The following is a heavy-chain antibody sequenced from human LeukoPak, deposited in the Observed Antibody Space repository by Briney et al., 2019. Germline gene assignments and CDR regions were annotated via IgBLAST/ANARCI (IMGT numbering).Heavy chain of an antibody. CDR1: GYTFTGYY. V-gene: IGHV1-2*02. CDR2: INPNSGGT. D-gene: IGHD2-2*01. J-gene: IGHJ6*03. CDR3: AKGSGDCSSTSCYQVYYYYYMDV. Sequence: ASVKVSCKASGYTFTGYYMHWVRQAPGQGLEWMGWINPNSGGTNYAQKFQGRVTMTRDTSISTAYMELSRLRSDDTAVYYCAKGSGDCSSTSCYQVYYYYYMDVWGKGTTVTIS.